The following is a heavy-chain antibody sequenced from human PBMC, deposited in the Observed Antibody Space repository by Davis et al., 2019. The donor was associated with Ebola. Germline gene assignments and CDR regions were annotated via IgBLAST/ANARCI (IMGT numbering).Heavy chain of an antibody. J-gene: IGHJ4*02. Sequence: MPSETLSLTCTVSGGSISSGDYYWSWIRQPPGKGLEWIGYIYYSGSTYYTPSLKSRVTISVDTAKNQFSLKLSSVTAADTAVYYCARVVLLWFGESPEYYFDYWGQGTLVTVSS. CDR3: ARVVLLWFGESPEYYFDY. CDR1: GGSISSGDYY. D-gene: IGHD3-10*01. V-gene: IGHV4-30-4*01. CDR2: IYYSGST.